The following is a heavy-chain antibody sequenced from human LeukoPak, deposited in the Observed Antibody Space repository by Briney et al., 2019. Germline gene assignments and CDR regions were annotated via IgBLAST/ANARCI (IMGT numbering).Heavy chain of an antibody. CDR1: GGSLSSGSYC. CDR2: IYTGGST. CDR3: ASYNTVTYDY. Sequence: SETLSLTCTLSGGSLSSGSYCWSWIRQPAGKGLEWIGRIYTGGSTNYNPSLKSRVTISVDTSKNQFSLKLSSVTAADTAVYYCASYNTVTYDYWGQGTLVTVSS. J-gene: IGHJ4*02. V-gene: IGHV4-61*02. D-gene: IGHD4-17*01.